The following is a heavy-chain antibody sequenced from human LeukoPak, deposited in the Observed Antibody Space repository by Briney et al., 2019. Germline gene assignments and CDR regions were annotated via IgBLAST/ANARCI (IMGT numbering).Heavy chain of an antibody. CDR1: GGSITSSY. CDR3: ARHYWSYYYGSGSYEGYYSYGMDV. D-gene: IGHD3-10*01. V-gene: IGHV4-4*07. CDR2: IYTSGST. J-gene: IGHJ6*02. Sequence: PSETLSLTCSVSGGSITSSYWSWFRQPAGKGLEWVGRIYTSGSTNYNPSLKSRVTMSVDTSKNQLSLKLISVTAADTAVYYCARHYWSYYYGSGSYEGYYSYGMDVWGQGTTVAVSS.